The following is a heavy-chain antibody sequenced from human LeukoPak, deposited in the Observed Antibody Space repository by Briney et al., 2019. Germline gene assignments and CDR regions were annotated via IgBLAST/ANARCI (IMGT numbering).Heavy chain of an antibody. J-gene: IGHJ4*02. V-gene: IGHV3-23*01. CDR3: AKKATPSSYQLLLCYFDY. CDR2: ISGSGGST. D-gene: IGHD2-2*01. Sequence: GGSLRLSCAASGFTFSSYAMSWVRQAPGKGLEWVSAISGSGGSTYYAGSVKGRFTISRDNSKNTLYLQMNSLRAEDTAVYYCAKKATPSSYQLLLCYFDYWGQGTLVTVSS. CDR1: GFTFSSYA.